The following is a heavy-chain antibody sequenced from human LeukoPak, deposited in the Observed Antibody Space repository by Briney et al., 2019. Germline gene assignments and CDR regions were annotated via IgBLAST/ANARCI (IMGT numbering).Heavy chain of an antibody. J-gene: IGHJ4*02. Sequence: GGSLRLSCAASGFTVSSNYMSWVRQAPGKGLEWVSVIYSGGSTYYADSVKGRFTISRDNSKNTLYLQMDSLRAEDTAVYYCARGARGYSSSWVQFGYWGQGTLVTVSS. V-gene: IGHV3-66*02. CDR3: ARGARGYSSSWVQFGY. D-gene: IGHD6-13*01. CDR1: GFTVSSNY. CDR2: IYSGGST.